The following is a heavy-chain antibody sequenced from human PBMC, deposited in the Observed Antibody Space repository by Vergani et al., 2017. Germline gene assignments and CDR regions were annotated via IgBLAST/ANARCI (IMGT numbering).Heavy chain of an antibody. CDR3: AKHFRGWGIDY. D-gene: IGHD3-16*01. V-gene: IGHV3-30*18. Sequence: QVQLVESGGGVVQPGRSLRLSCAASGFTFSSYGTHWVRQAPGKGLEWVAVISYDGSNQYYADSVKGRFTLSRDFSKNTLYLQMNSLRTDVTATYYCAKHFRGWGIDYWGQGTQVIVSS. J-gene: IGHJ4*02. CDR1: GFTFSSYG. CDR2: ISYDGSNQ.